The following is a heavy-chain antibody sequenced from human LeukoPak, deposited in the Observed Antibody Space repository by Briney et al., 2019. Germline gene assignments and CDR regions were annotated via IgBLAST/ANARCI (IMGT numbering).Heavy chain of an antibody. CDR2: ISGSGSNT. D-gene: IGHD3-22*01. Sequence: GGSLRLSCAASGFTSSNYAMSWVRQAPGKGLEWVSAISGSGSNTYYADSVKGRFTISRDNSKNTLYLQMNSLRAEDTAVYYCARTRSGYYPDWGQGTLVTVSS. V-gene: IGHV3-23*01. J-gene: IGHJ4*02. CDR1: GFTSSNYA. CDR3: ARTRSGYYPD.